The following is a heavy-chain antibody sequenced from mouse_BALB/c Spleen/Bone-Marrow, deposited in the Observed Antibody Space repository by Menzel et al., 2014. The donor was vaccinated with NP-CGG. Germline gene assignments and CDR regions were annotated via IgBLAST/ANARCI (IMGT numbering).Heavy chain of an antibody. CDR1: GFTFTDNY. CDR2: IRKKANGYTT. Sequence: EVQVVESGGGLVQPGGSLRLSCATSGFTFTDNYMSWVRQPPGRALEWLVFIRKKANGYTTEYSASVKGRFTISRDNSQSILYLQMNTLRAEDSATYYCARDSDWFAYWGQGTLVTVSA. J-gene: IGHJ3*01. CDR3: ARDSDWFAY. V-gene: IGHV7-3*02.